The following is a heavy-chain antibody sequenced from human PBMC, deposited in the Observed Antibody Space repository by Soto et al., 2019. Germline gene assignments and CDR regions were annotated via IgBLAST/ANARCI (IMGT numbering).Heavy chain of an antibody. D-gene: IGHD1-7*01. CDR2: IDPSDSYT. CDR3: ARHISPNCITGTNCHGMDV. CDR1: GYSFTSYW. V-gene: IGHV5-10-1*01. J-gene: IGHJ6*02. Sequence: GESLKISCKGSGYSFTSYWISWVRQMPGKGLEWMGRIDPSDSYTNYSPSFQGHVTISADKSISTAYLQWSSLKASDTAMYYCARHISPNCITGTNCHGMDVWGQGTTVTVSS.